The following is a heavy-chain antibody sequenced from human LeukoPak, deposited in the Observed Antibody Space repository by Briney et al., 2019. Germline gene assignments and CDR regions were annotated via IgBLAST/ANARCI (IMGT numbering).Heavy chain of an antibody. Sequence: SETLSLTCTVXXGXXXXYXWXXXXXXPGXXLEWIGHIYSSGXXNXNPSLESRVTMSVDTSKNQFSLKLSSVTAADTAVYYCARNPAGPVDFDYWGQGTLVTVSS. D-gene: IGHD4-23*01. CDR1: XGXXXXYX. V-gene: IGHV4-59*01. J-gene: IGHJ4*02. CDR3: ARNPAGPVDFDY. CDR2: IYSSGXX.